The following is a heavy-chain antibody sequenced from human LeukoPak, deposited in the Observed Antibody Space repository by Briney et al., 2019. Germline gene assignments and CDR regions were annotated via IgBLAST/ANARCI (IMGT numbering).Heavy chain of an antibody. CDR1: SDSVSSGDYY. D-gene: IGHD4-17*01. CDR3: AREHKSYGDYPYYFDS. J-gene: IGHJ4*02. Sequence: SQTLSLTCTVSSDSVSSGDYYWSWIRQPAGKGLEFIGYINKNGGTYYNPPLKSRVSISIDTSKNQFSLKLTSVTAADTAVYFCAREHKSYGDYPYYFDSWGQGTLVTVSS. V-gene: IGHV4-30-4*01. CDR2: INKNGGT.